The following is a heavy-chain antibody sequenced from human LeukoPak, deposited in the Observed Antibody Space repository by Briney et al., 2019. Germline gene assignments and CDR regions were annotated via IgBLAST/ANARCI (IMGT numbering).Heavy chain of an antibody. Sequence: SETLSLTCTVSGGSISSGGYYWSWIRQHPGKGLEWIGYIYYSGSTYYNPSLKSRVTISVDTSKNQFSLKLSSVTAADTAVYYCAREVAGPNLFDPWGQGTLVTVSS. V-gene: IGHV4-31*03. CDR1: GGSISSGGYY. CDR3: AREVAGPNLFDP. J-gene: IGHJ5*02. CDR2: IYYSGST. D-gene: IGHD6-19*01.